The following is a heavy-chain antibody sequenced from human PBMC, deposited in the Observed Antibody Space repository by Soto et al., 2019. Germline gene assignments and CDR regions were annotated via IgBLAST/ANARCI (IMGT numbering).Heavy chain of an antibody. D-gene: IGHD2-2*01. V-gene: IGHV3-30-3*01. CDR2: ISYEGSNK. CDR1: GFTSSSYA. J-gene: IGHJ4*02. Sequence: GSLRLSCAASGFTSSSYAMHWVRQARGKGLEWVAVISYEGSNKYYADSVKGRFTISRDNAKNSLYLQMNSLRAEDTAVYYCARVKLGYCISTSCYHDYWGQGTLVTVSS. CDR3: ARVKLGYCISTSCYHDY.